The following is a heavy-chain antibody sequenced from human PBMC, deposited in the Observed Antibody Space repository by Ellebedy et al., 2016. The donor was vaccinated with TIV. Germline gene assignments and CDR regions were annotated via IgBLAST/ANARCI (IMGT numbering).Heavy chain of an antibody. J-gene: IGHJ5*02. CDR1: GSSFTSYW. CDR3: ARRVKYGDYGDNWFDP. V-gene: IGHV5-51*01. D-gene: IGHD4-17*01. CDR2: IYPGDSDT. Sequence: GESLKISXKGSGSSFTSYWIGWVRQMPGKGLEWMGIIYPGDSDTRYSPSFQGQVTISADKSISTAYLQWSSLKASDTAMYYCARRVKYGDYGDNWFDPWGQGTLVTVSS.